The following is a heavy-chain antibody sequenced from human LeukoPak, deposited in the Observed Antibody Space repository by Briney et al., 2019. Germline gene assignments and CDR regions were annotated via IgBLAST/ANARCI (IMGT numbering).Heavy chain of an antibody. CDR3: ARVNAYYYDSSGYVNFDI. D-gene: IGHD3-22*01. CDR1: GGSISSYY. CDR2: IYYSGST. V-gene: IGHV4-39*07. Sequence: PSETLSLTCTVSGGSISSYYWGWIRQPPGKGLEWIGSIYYSGSTYYNPSLKSRVTISVDTSKNQFSLKLSSVTAADTAVYYCARVNAYYYDSSGYVNFDIWGQGTMVTVSS. J-gene: IGHJ3*02.